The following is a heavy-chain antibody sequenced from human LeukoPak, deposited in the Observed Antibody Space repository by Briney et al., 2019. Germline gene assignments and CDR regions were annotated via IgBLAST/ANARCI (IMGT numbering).Heavy chain of an antibody. J-gene: IGHJ6*02. V-gene: IGHV5-51*01. CDR3: ARLCTSTSCYQWGYYEGMDV. CDR2: IYPGDSDT. D-gene: IGHD2-2*01. CDR1: GYRFTSSW. Sequence: GEPLKISCQGSGYRFTSSWIGWGRQRPGKGLGWMGIIYPGDSDTRFSPSFQGQVTISADKPISTAYLQWRSLKASDTGMYSCARLCTSTSCYQWGYYEGMDVWGQGTTVTVSS.